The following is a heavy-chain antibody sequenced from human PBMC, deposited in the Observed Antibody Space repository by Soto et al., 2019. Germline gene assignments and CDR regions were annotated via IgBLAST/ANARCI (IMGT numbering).Heavy chain of an antibody. D-gene: IGHD3-16*02. Sequence: GGSLRLSCAASGFTFSSYGMHWVRQAPGKGLEWVAVISYDGSNKYYADSVKGRFTISRDNSKNTLYLQMNSLRAEDTAVYYCAKDPNPMITFGGVIVTGPDYWGQGTLVTVSS. J-gene: IGHJ4*02. CDR3: AKDPNPMITFGGVIVTGPDY. CDR1: GFTFSSYG. V-gene: IGHV3-30*18. CDR2: ISYDGSNK.